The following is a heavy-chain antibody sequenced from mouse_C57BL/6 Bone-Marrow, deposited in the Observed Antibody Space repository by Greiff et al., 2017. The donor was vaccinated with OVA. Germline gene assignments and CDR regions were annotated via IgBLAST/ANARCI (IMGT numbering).Heavy chain of an antibody. Sequence: QVQLQQSGAELARPGASVKMSCKASGYTFTSYTMHWVKQRPGQGLEWIGYINPSSGYTKYNQKFKDKATLTADKSSSTAYMQLSSLTSEDSAVYYCASHYGSSSCAYWGQGTLVTVSA. CDR2: INPSSGYT. CDR1: GYTFTSYT. CDR3: ASHYGSSSCAY. J-gene: IGHJ3*01. D-gene: IGHD1-1*01. V-gene: IGHV1-4*01.